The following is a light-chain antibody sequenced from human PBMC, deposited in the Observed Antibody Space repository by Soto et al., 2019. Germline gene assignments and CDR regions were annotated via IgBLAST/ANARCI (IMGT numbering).Light chain of an antibody. J-gene: IGKJ2*01. Sequence: IVLTQSPGTLSLSPGERATLSCRASQSVSSTYIAWYQQNPGQAPRLLIYGASSRATGIPDRFSGSGSGTDLTLTISRLEPEEFAVYFCQQYGRSPPFTFGQWTKVEIK. CDR1: QSVSSTY. CDR2: GAS. CDR3: QQYGRSPPFT. V-gene: IGKV3-20*01.